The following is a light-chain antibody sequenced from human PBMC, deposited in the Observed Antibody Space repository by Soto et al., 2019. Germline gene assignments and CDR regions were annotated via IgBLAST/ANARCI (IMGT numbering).Light chain of an antibody. V-gene: IGKV3-20*01. CDR1: QSINTRY. J-gene: IGKJ2*01. Sequence: EIVLTQSPGPLSLSPGERATLSCRASQSINTRYSAWYQQKPGQPPRLLIYATSSRAPGIPDRFSGSGSGTDFTLTISRLEPEDFAVYYCQQYYDSARYKFGQGTNLDIK. CDR2: ATS. CDR3: QQYYDSARYK.